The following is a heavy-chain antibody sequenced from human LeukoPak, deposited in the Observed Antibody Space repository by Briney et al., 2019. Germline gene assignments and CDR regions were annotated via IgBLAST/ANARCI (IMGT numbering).Heavy chain of an antibody. CDR3: AKDRVPGSGSYWSRRYFDY. Sequence: GVSLRLSCSASGFTFSSYGMHWVRQAPGKGLEWVAFIRDDGSNKYYADSVKGRFTISRDNSKNTLYLKMNSLRAEDTAVYYCAKDRVPGSGSYWSRRYFDYWGQGTLVTVSS. D-gene: IGHD3-10*01. V-gene: IGHV3-30*02. CDR1: GFTFSSYG. J-gene: IGHJ4*02. CDR2: IRDDGSNK.